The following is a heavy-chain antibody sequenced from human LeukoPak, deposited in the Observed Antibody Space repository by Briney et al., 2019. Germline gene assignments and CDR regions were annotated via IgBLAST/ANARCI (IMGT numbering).Heavy chain of an antibody. CDR1: GLSFSSYA. V-gene: IGHV3-30-3*01. CDR3: ARDGHGVPLDY. D-gene: IGHD4-17*01. Sequence: GSSLRLSCAASGLSFSSYAMHWVRQALGKGLEWVAVISYDGTEKYYGDSVKGRFTISRDNSKNTLYLQMNSLRAEDTALYYCARDGHGVPLDYWGQGTLVTVSP. CDR2: ISYDGTEK. J-gene: IGHJ4*02.